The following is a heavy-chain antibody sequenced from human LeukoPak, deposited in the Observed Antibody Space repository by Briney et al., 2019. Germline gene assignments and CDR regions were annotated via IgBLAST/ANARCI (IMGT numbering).Heavy chain of an antibody. D-gene: IGHD3-9*01. Sequence: GASVKVSCKASGYTFTSYYMHWVRQAPGQGLEWMGIINPSGGSTSYAQKFQGRVTMTRDMSTSTVYMELSSLRSEDTAVYYCARSQSRGLYFDWFFNFDYWGQGTLVTVSS. CDR2: INPSGGST. CDR3: ARSQSRGLYFDWFFNFDY. CDR1: GYTFTSYY. J-gene: IGHJ4*02. V-gene: IGHV1-46*01.